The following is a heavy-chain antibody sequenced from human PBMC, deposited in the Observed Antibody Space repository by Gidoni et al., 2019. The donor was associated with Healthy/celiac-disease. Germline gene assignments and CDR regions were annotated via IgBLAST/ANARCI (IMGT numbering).Heavy chain of an antibody. CDR1: FTFSSYA. Sequence: FTFSSYAMSWVRQAPGKGLEWVSAISGSGGSKYYADPVKGRFTISRDNTKNTLYLQKNSLRDEDTAVYYCAKDRGGGYRNGMDVWGQGTTVTVSS. J-gene: IGHJ6*02. D-gene: IGHD5-18*01. V-gene: IGHV3-23*01. CDR2: ISGSGGSK. CDR3: AKDRGGGYRNGMDV.